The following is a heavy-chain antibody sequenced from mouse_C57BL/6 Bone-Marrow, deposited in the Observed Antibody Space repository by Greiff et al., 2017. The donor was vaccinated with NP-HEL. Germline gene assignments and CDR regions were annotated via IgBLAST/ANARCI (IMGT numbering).Heavy chain of an antibody. CDR3: AIRGPLTGGGLYYFDY. J-gene: IGHJ2*01. CDR1: GYSFTDYN. CDR2: INPNYGTT. Sequence: VQLQQPGAELVRPGTSVKLSCKASGYSFTDYNMNWVKQSNGKSLEWIGVINPNYGTTSYNQKFKGKATLTVDQSSSTAYMQLNSLTSEDSAVYYWAIRGPLTGGGLYYFDYWGQGTTLTVSS. D-gene: IGHD4-1*01. V-gene: IGHV1-39*01.